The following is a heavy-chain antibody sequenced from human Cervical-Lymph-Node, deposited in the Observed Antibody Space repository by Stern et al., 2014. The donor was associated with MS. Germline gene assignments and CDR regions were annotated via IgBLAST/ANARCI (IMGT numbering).Heavy chain of an antibody. CDR1: GFAFTRYS. CDR2: ISHDGRNT. J-gene: IGHJ3*02. D-gene: IGHD2-15*01. Sequence: VQLVESGGGVVQPGRSLRLSCAASGFAFTRYSLHWVRQAPGKGLEWVAAISHDGRNTDYADAGKGRFTISRDNSKNTLYLQMNSLSAEDTAVYYCARDRGYCSGGTCYSDGFDIWGQGTMVTVSS. CDR3: ARDRGYCSGGTCYSDGFDI. V-gene: IGHV3-30*03.